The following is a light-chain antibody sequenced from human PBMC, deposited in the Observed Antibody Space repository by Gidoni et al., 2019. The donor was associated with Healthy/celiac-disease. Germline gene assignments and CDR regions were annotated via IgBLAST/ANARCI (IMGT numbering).Light chain of an antibody. CDR2: DAS. CDR1: QSVSSH. V-gene: IGKV3-11*01. J-gene: IGKJ5*01. CDR3: QQRSNWPPSIT. Sequence: EIVLTQSPATLSLSPGERATLSCRASQSVSSHLAWYQQKPGQAPRLLIYDASNRATGIPARFSGSGSGTDFTLTISSLEPEDFAVYYCQQRSNWPPSITFXQXTRLEIK.